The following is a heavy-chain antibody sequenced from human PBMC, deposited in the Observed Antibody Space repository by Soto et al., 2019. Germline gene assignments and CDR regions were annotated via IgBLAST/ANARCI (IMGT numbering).Heavy chain of an antibody. V-gene: IGHV1-46*01. Sequence: ASVKVSCKASGYTFTSYYMHWVRQAPGQGLEWMGIINPSGGSTSYAQKFQGRVTMTRDTSTSTVYMELSSLRSEDTAVYYCARDLDSYDSSGYDTTFDYWGQGTLVTVSS. CDR3: ARDLDSYDSSGYDTTFDY. CDR1: GYTFTSYY. J-gene: IGHJ4*02. D-gene: IGHD3-22*01. CDR2: INPSGGST.